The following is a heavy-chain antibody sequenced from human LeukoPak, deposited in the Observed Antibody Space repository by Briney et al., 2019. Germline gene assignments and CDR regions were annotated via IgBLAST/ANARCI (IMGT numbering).Heavy chain of an antibody. Sequence: ASVKVSCEASGYTFTSYDINWVRQATGQGLEWMGWMNPNSGNTGYAQKFQGRVTMTRNTSISTAYMELSSLRSEDTAVYYCARGPYYYDSSGYYSFDYWGQGTLVTVSS. CDR2: MNPNSGNT. CDR1: GYTFTSYD. CDR3: ARGPYYYDSSGYYSFDY. J-gene: IGHJ4*02. D-gene: IGHD3-22*01. V-gene: IGHV1-8*01.